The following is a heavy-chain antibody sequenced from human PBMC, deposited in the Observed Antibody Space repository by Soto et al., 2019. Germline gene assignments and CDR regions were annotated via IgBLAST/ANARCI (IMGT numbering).Heavy chain of an antibody. V-gene: IGHV4-30-2*01. CDR1: GGSISSGGYS. Sequence: QLPLQESGSGLVKPSQTLSLTCAVSGGSISSGGYSWSWIRQPPGKGLEWIGYIYHSGSTYYSPALKGRVTISVDRSKNQLCLKLSSVTAADTAVYYCARVPDRCGQGTLVSVSS. CDR3: ARVPDR. CDR2: IYHSGST. J-gene: IGHJ5*02. D-gene: IGHD2-2*01.